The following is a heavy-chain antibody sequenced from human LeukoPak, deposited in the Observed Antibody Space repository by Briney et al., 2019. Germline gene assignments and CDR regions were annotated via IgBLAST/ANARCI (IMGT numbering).Heavy chain of an antibody. D-gene: IGHD2-2*01. V-gene: IGHV4-30-4*08. Sequence: SETLSLTCTVSGGSISSGDYYWSWIRQPPGKGLEWIGYIYYSGSTYYNPPLKSRVTISVDTSKNQFSLKLSSVTAADTAVYYCARDRSTRIDYWGQGTLVTVSS. CDR2: IYYSGST. CDR3: ARDRSTRIDY. CDR1: GGSISSGDYY. J-gene: IGHJ4*02.